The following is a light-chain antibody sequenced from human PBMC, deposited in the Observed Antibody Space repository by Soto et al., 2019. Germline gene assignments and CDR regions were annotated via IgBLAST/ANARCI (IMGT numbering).Light chain of an antibody. CDR3: QQYNNWPQT. CDR1: QIVTSN. V-gene: IGKV3-15*01. Sequence: EIVMTQSPATLSVSPGERATLSCRASQIVTSNLAWYQQKPGQAPRLLIYGTSIRATLIPSRFSGSGSGTEFTLTISSLQSEDFAVYYCQQYNNWPQTFGQGTKLEIK. J-gene: IGKJ2*01. CDR2: GTS.